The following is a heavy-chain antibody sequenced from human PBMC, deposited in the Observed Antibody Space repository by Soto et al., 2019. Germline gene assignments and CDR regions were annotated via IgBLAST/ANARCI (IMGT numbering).Heavy chain of an antibody. CDR2: ISSTSTYI. CDR1: GFLFNSYG. D-gene: IGHD2-21*01. V-gene: IGHV3-21*01. Sequence: EVQLVESGGGLAKPGGSLRLSCAASGFLFNSYGMNWVRLSPGRGLEWISSISSTSTYIEYADSVKGRFIISRDNAENSRFLQMNSLRAEDTAVYYCTRDRSPVIVVPDFAFWGQGALVTVSS. J-gene: IGHJ4*02. CDR3: TRDRSPVIVVPDFAF.